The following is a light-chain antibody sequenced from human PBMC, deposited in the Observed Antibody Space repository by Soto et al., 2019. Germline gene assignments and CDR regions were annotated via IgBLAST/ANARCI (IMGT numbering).Light chain of an antibody. CDR2: DVS. Sequence: QAVVTQPASVSGSPGQSITISCTGTSSDVGGYNYVSWYQQHPGKAPNLMIYDVSNRPSGFSNRFSGSKSGNTASLTISGLQAEDEANYYCSSYTSSSTLLFGGGTKLTVL. V-gene: IGLV2-14*01. CDR1: SSDVGGYNY. J-gene: IGLJ2*01. CDR3: SSYTSSSTLL.